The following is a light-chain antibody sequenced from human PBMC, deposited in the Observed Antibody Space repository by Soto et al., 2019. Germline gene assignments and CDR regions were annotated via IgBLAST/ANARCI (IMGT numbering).Light chain of an antibody. Sequence: QAVLPQSPSASASLGASVKLTCTLSSGHSNYAIAWHQQQSEKGPRYLMKLNSAGSHSKGDGIPDRFSGSSSGAERYLTISGLESEDEADDYCQTWGSGIVVFGGGTKVTVL. CDR1: SGHSNYA. CDR2: LNSAGSH. CDR3: QTWGSGIVV. J-gene: IGLJ2*01. V-gene: IGLV4-69*01.